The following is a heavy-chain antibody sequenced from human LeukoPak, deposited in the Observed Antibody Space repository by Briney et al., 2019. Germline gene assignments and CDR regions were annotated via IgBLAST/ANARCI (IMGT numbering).Heavy chain of an antibody. J-gene: IGHJ4*02. Sequence: GGSLRLSCAASGFTFSSYSMNWVRQAPGKGLEWVASIRDDGSAKYYMDSVKGRFSISRDDAKNSLSLQMNSLRVEDTATYYCARIQLSPGDFDSWGQGTRFTVS. V-gene: IGHV3-7*01. CDR3: ARIQLSPGDFDS. CDR2: IRDDGSAK. CDR1: GFTFSSYS. D-gene: IGHD2/OR15-2a*01.